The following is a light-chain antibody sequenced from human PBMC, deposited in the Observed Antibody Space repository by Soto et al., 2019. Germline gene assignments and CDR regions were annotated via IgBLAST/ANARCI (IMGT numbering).Light chain of an antibody. CDR3: FSYAGSSTP. J-gene: IGLJ3*02. CDR1: SSDVGSYNL. CDR2: EGS. Sequence: QSALTQPASVSGSPGQSITISCTGTSSDVGSYNLVAWYQQHPGKAPKLMIYEGSKRPSGVSNRFSGSKSGNTASLTSSGLQAEDEADYYCFSYAGSSTPFGGGTKLTVL. V-gene: IGLV2-23*01.